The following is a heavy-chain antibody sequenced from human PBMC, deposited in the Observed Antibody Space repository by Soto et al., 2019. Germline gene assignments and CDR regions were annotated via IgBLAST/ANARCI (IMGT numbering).Heavy chain of an antibody. CDR3: ARNDKSGLDY. V-gene: IGHV1-46*01. D-gene: IGHD1-1*01. CDR1: GYTFINYY. CDR2: INPSGGST. J-gene: IGHJ4*02. Sequence: QVQLVQSGAEVKKPGASVKVSCKASGYTFINYYIHWVRQAPGQGLEWMGMINPSGGSTSYAQKFQGSVTMTSDTSTRTVYMELSSLRSEDTAVYYCARNDKSGLDYWGQGTLVTVSS.